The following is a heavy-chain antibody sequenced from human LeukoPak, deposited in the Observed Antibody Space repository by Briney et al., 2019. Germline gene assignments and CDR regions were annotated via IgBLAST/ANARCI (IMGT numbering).Heavy chain of an antibody. J-gene: IGHJ4*02. CDR3: ARSSTGYSSGWYGDY. Sequence: RGSLRLSCAAPGFTVSSNYMSSVRQAPRKGLERASVIYSGGSTYCADSVKGRFTISRDNSKNTLYLQMNSLRAEDTAVYYCARSSTGYSSGWYGDYWGQGTLVTVSS. V-gene: IGHV3-66*01. D-gene: IGHD6-19*01. CDR1: GFTVSSNY. CDR2: IYSGGST.